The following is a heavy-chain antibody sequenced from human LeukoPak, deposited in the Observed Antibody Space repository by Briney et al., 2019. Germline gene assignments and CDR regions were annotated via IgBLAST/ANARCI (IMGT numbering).Heavy chain of an antibody. CDR3: ARESGMGNWFDP. V-gene: IGHV4-59*12. J-gene: IGHJ5*02. D-gene: IGHD3-10*01. Sequence: SETLSLTCTVSGGSISSYYWSWIRQPPGKGLEWIGYIYYSGSTNYNPSLKSRVTMSVDTSKNEFSLKVSSVTAADTAVYYCARESGMGNWFDPWGQGTLVTVSS. CDR2: IYYSGST. CDR1: GGSISSYY.